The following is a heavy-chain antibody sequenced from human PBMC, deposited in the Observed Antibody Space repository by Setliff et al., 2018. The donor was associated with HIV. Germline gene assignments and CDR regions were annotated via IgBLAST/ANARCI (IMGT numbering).Heavy chain of an antibody. D-gene: IGHD6-13*01. J-gene: IGHJ3*02. CDR3: ASHAPYTSSWNAAAFDI. CDR1: GGSISSSSYY. Sequence: SETLSLTCTVSGGSISSSSYYWDWIRQPPGKGLEWIGSVFYSGSTYYKPSLKSRVTISVDTSKNQFSLKLSSVTAADTAVYYCASHAPYTSSWNAAAFDIWGQGTMVTVSS. CDR2: VFYSGST. V-gene: IGHV4-39*07.